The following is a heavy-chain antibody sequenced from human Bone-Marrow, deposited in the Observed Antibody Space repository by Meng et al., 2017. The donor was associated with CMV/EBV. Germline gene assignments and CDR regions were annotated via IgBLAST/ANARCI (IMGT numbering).Heavy chain of an antibody. CDR2: IYYSGST. Sequence: LHLKEPVPGLAKPPETLSLTCTVSGGSISSSSYYWGWIRQPPGKGLEWIGTIYYSGSTYYNPSLKSRVTISVDTSKNQFSLKLSSVTAADTAVYYCARSWEGQQSIDYWGQGTLVTVSS. CDR1: GGSISSSSYY. J-gene: IGHJ4*02. D-gene: IGHD6-13*01. V-gene: IGHV4-39*07. CDR3: ARSWEGQQSIDY.